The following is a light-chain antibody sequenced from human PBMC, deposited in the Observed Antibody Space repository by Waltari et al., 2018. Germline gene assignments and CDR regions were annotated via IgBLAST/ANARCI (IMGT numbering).Light chain of an antibody. CDR2: EVS. CDR1: SRHVGGSRY. Sequence: QSALTQPPSASGSPGQSVTISCTGTSRHVGGSRYVSWYQQHPGKVPKLMIYEVSKRPSGVPDRFSGSKSGYTASLTVSGLQAEDEADYYCCSYAGNNHYVFGSGTKVTV. CDR3: CSYAGNNHYV. J-gene: IGLJ1*01. V-gene: IGLV2-8*01.